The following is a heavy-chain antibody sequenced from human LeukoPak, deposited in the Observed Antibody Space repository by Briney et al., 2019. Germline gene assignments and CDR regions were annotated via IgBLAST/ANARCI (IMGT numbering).Heavy chain of an antibody. Sequence: SQTLSLTCTVSGGSISSGSYYWRWLRQPAGKGLEWIGRIYTSGSTNYNPSLKSRVTISVDTSKNQFSLKLSSVTAADTAVYYCARVTYDFDAFDIWGQGTMVTVSS. J-gene: IGHJ3*02. CDR1: GGSISSGSYY. V-gene: IGHV4-61*02. CDR3: ARVTYDFDAFDI. D-gene: IGHD3-3*01. CDR2: IYTSGST.